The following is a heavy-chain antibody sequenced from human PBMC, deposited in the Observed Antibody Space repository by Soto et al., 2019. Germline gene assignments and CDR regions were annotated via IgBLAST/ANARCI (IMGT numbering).Heavy chain of an antibody. CDR1: GYTFPSYD. V-gene: IGHV1-8*01. Sequence: QVQLVQSGAEVKKPGASVKVSCKASGYTFPSYDINWVRQATGQGIEWMGWMNPNSGNTGYAQKFQSRVTMARNTSISTPYMELSSLRSEDTAVYYCARGRGGIVVVRYDSWGQGTLVTVSS. CDR2: MNPNSGNT. J-gene: IGHJ4*02. CDR3: ARGRGGIVVVRYDS. D-gene: IGHD3-22*01.